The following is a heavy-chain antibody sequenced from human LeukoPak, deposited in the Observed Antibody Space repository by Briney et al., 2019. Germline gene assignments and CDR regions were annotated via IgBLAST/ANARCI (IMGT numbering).Heavy chain of an antibody. J-gene: IGHJ4*02. CDR1: GGSISGSCCY. CDR2: INHSGST. V-gene: IGHV4-39*07. D-gene: IGHD4-11*01. CDR3: ARGKLSRSTY. Sequence: SETLSLTCTVSGGSISGSCCYWSWIRQPPGKGLEWIGEINHSGSTNYNPSLKSRVTISVDTSKNQFSLKLSSVTAADTAVYYCARGKLSRSTYWGQGTLVTVSS.